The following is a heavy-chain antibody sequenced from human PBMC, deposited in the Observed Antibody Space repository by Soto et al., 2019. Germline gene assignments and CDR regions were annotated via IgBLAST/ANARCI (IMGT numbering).Heavy chain of an antibody. J-gene: IGHJ4*02. CDR3: ARIYCSSTSWYPTSFDY. Sequence: QITLKESGPTLVKPTQTLTLTCTFSGFSLSTSGVGVGWIRQPPGKALEWLALIYWDDDKRYSPSLKSRLTITKDTSKNQLVLTMTNMDPVDTATYYCARIYCSSTSWYPTSFDYWGQGTLVTVSS. V-gene: IGHV2-5*02. CDR2: IYWDDDK. CDR1: GFSLSTSGVG. D-gene: IGHD2-2*01.